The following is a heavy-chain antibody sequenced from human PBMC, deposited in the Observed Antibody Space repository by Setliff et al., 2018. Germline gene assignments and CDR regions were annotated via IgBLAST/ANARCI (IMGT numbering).Heavy chain of an antibody. CDR1: GGSFSNYY. CDR2: INHSGST. CDR3: ARDYGPNDY. J-gene: IGHJ4*02. Sequence: SETLSLTCTVYGGSFSNYYWSWIRQPPGKGLEWIGEINHSGSTNYNSSLTSRVTISVDTSKNQFSLKLSSVTAADTAVYYCARDYGPNDYWGQGSLVTVSS. D-gene: IGHD3-16*01. V-gene: IGHV4-34*01.